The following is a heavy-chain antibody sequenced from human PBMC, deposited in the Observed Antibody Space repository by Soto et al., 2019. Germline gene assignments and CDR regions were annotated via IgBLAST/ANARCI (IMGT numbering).Heavy chain of an antibody. Sequence: GASVKVSCKASGYTFTIYGIQWVRQAPGQGLEWMGWISAYNGNTNYAQKLQGRVTMTTDTSTSTAYMELRSLRSDDTAVYYCARARDDSSWSSAEYFQHWGQGTLVTVSS. CDR2: ISAYNGNT. J-gene: IGHJ1*01. D-gene: IGHD6-13*01. CDR1: GYTFTIYG. CDR3: ARARDDSSWSSAEYFQH. V-gene: IGHV1-18*01.